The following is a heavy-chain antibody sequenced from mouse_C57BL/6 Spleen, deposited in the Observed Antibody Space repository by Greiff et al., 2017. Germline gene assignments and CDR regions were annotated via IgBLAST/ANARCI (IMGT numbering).Heavy chain of an antibody. Sequence: QVQLKQPGAELVKPGASVKLSCKASGYTFTSYWMQWVKQRPGQGLEWIGEIDPSDSYTNYNQKFKGKATLTVDTSSSTAYMQLSSLTSEDSAVYYCARLGSHAMDYWGQGTSVTVSS. CDR2: IDPSDSYT. CDR3: ARLGSHAMDY. V-gene: IGHV1-50*01. CDR1: GYTFTSYW. J-gene: IGHJ4*01.